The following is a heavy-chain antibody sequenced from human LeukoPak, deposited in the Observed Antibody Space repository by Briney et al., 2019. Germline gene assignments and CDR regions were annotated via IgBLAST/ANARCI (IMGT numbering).Heavy chain of an antibody. CDR3: GRDRRQIYYGVDV. CDR2: ISDSGRVT. CDR1: GFSLTIYS. J-gene: IGHJ6*02. Sequence: PGGSLRLSCAASGFSLTIYSMNWVRQAPGKGLEWVSFISDSGRVTYYADSVKGRFTISRDTATNSLYLQMNSLRAEDTAVYYCGRDRRQIYYGVDVWGQGTTVTVSS. V-gene: IGHV3-48*01.